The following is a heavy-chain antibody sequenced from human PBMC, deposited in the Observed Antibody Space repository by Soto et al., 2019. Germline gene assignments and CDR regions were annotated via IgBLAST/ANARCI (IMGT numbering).Heavy chain of an antibody. CDR3: VSLGHERGYSYGDY. V-gene: IGHV1-69*13. CDR2: IIPIFGTA. CDR1: GGTFSSYA. Sequence: GASVKVSCKASGGTFSSYAISWVRQAPGQGLEWMGGIIPIFGTANYAQKFQGRVTITADESTSTAYMELSSLRSEVTAVYYCVSLGHERGYSYGDYWGQGTLVTVSS. J-gene: IGHJ4*02. D-gene: IGHD5-18*01.